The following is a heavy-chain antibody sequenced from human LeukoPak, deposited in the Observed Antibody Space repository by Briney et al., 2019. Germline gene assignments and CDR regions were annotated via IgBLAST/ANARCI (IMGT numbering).Heavy chain of an antibody. V-gene: IGHV3-15*01. CDR1: RFTFINAW. Sequence: GGSLRLSCAASRFTFINAWMSWVRQAPGKGLEWVGRIKSKTDGATTDYAAPVKGRFTISRDDSKNTLYLQMNSLKTGDTAVYFCTTVPDFSYYGYYFDYWGQGALVTVSS. J-gene: IGHJ4*02. D-gene: IGHD4-11*01. CDR3: TTVPDFSYYGYYFDY. CDR2: IKSKTDGATT.